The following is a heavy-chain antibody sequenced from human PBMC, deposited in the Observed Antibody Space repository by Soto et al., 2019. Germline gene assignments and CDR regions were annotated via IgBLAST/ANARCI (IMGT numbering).Heavy chain of an antibody. D-gene: IGHD3-10*01. V-gene: IGHV3-33*01. Sequence: PGGSLRLSCAASGFTFSSYGMHWVRQAPGKGLEWVAVIWYDGSNKYYADSVKGRFTISRDNSKNTLYLQMNSLRAEDTAVYYCAREGLGDPSPCEGYWGQGTLVTVSS. CDR2: IWYDGSNK. CDR3: AREGLGDPSPCEGY. J-gene: IGHJ4*02. CDR1: GFTFSSYG.